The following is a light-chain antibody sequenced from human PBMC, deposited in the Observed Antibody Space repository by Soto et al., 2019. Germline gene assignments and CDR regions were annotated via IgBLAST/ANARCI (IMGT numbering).Light chain of an antibody. J-gene: IGKJ1*01. CDR1: QSVSSN. V-gene: IGKV3-15*01. CDR3: QQYNNWPET. CDR2: GAS. Sequence: EIVMTQSPATLSVSPGERATLSCRASQSVSSNLAWYQQKPGQAPRLLIYGASTRATDVPARFSGSESGTEFTLTISSLQSEDFAVYYCQQYNNWPETIGQGTKVEIK.